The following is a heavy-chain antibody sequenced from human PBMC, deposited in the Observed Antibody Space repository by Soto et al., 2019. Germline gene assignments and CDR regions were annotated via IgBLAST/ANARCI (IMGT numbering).Heavy chain of an antibody. CDR2: ISGSGGST. CDR1: GFSFSTYA. Sequence: GGSLRLSCGASGFSFSTYAMTWVRQAPGKGLEWVSAISGSGGSTYYADSVKGRFTISRDNSKNTLYLQMNSLRAEDTAVYYCAKDSAPIVVVPAASGGFDPWGQGTLVTVS. CDR3: AKDSAPIVVVPAASGGFDP. J-gene: IGHJ5*02. D-gene: IGHD2-2*01. V-gene: IGHV3-23*01.